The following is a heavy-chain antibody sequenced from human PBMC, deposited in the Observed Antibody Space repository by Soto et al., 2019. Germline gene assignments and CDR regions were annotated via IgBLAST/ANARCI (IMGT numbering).Heavy chain of an antibody. CDR1: GYTFTRYT. J-gene: IGHJ5*02. D-gene: IGHD2-15*01. V-gene: IGHV1-3*01. CDR3: ARGIATGQLDP. Sequence: ASVKVACKASGYTFTRYTMNWVRQAPGQRLEWMGWINPDNGNTKSSQKFQDRVIITRDTSASTAYMDLSSLRSEDTAVYYCARGIATGQLDPWGQGTLVTVSS. CDR2: INPDNGNT.